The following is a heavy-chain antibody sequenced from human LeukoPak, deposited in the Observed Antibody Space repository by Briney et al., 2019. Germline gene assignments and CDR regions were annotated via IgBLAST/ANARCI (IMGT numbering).Heavy chain of an antibody. Sequence: GRSLRLSCAASGFTFSSYGMHWVRQAPGKGLEWVAVISYDGSNKYYADSVKGRFTISRDNSKNTLYLQMNSLRAEDTAVYYCAKDNSGYSYGYYYWGQGTLVTVSS. V-gene: IGHV3-30*18. J-gene: IGHJ4*02. CDR3: AKDNSGYSYGYYY. D-gene: IGHD5-18*01. CDR2: ISYDGSNK. CDR1: GFTFSSYG.